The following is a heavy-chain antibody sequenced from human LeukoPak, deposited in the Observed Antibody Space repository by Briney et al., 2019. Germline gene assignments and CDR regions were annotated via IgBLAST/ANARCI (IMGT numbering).Heavy chain of an antibody. Sequence: GGSLRLSCAASGFTVSSNYMSWVRQAPGKGLEWVSVIYSGGSTYYADSVKGRFTISRDNAKNTLYLQMNSLRAEDTAVYYCARGSTRYDFWSGYYYWGQGTLVTVSS. CDR3: ARGSTRYDFWSGYYY. CDR1: GFTVSSNY. J-gene: IGHJ4*02. D-gene: IGHD3-3*01. CDR2: IYSGGST. V-gene: IGHV3-53*01.